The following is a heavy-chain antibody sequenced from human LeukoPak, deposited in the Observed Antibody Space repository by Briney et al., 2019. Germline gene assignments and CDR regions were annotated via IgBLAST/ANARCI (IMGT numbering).Heavy chain of an antibody. D-gene: IGHD1-26*01. CDR3: ARCSGSYSRDWFDP. CDR1: GFSFSDHW. Sequence: PGGSLRLSCVASGFSFSDHWMNWFRQAPGKGLEWVATIKKDGSEQYYVDSMKGRFTISRDNAKNSLYLQMNSLRAEDTAVYYCARCSGSYSRDWFDPWGQGTLVTVSS. V-gene: IGHV3-7*01. CDR2: IKKDGSEQ. J-gene: IGHJ5*02.